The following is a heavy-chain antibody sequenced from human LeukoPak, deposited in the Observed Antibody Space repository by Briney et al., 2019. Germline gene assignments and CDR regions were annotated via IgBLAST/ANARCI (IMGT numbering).Heavy chain of an antibody. CDR1: GFTFSSYA. D-gene: IGHD6-19*01. CDR3: AKDLAVAGSPYYYGMDV. CDR2: ISGSGGST. V-gene: IGHV3-23*01. Sequence: PGGSLRLSCAASGFTFSSYAMSWVRQAPGKGLEWVSAISGSGGSTYYADSVKGRFTISRDNSKNTLYLQMNSLRDEDTAVYYCAKDLAVAGSPYYYGMDVWGQGTTVTVSS. J-gene: IGHJ6*02.